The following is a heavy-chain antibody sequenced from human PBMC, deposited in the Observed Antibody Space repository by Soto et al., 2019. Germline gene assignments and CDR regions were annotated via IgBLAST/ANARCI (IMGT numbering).Heavy chain of an antibody. CDR3: ARGPKRTRNYYHYGMDV. V-gene: IGHV3-30-3*01. CDR2: ISYDGSNK. Sequence: VWSLRLSCAASGFTFGSYAMHWVRQAPGKGLEWVAVISYDGSNKYYADSVMVRFTISRDNSKNTLYLQMNSLRAEDTAVYYCARGPKRTRNYYHYGMDVWAQGTTVTVSS. J-gene: IGHJ6*02. CDR1: GFTFGSYA.